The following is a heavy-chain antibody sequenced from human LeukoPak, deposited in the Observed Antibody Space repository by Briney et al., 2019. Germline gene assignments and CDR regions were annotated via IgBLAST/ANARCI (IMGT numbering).Heavy chain of an antibody. CDR3: ARHSVTYYDFDY. CDR1: GGSISSYY. J-gene: IGHJ4*02. CDR2: IYYSGST. Sequence: SETLSLTCTVSGGSISSYYWNWIRQPPGKGLEWIGYIYYSGSTNYNPSLMSRVTISVDTSKNQFSLKLSSVTAADTAVYYCARHSVTYYDFDYWGQGTLVTVSS. D-gene: IGHD1-26*01. V-gene: IGHV4-59*08.